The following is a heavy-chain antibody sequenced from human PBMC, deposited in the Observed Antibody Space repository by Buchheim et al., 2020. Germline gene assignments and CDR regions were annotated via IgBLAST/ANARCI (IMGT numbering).Heavy chain of an antibody. Sequence: QVQLQESGPGLVKPSGTLSLTCAVSGGSITSSHWWTWVRQPPGKGLEWIGEIYHTGSTNYRPSLASRVTILVDRSKNPFSLTLRSVTAADTGFYDCARDPSSSATFDSWGQGTL. CDR3: ARDPSSSATFDS. V-gene: IGHV4-4*02. CDR1: GGSITSSHW. CDR2: IYHTGST. J-gene: IGHJ5*01. D-gene: IGHD2-2*01.